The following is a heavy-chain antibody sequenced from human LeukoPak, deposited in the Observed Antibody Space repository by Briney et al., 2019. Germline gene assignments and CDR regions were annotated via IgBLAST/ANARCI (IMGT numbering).Heavy chain of an antibody. V-gene: IGHV3-7*03. CDR3: ARTLGGRAAAGTDY. D-gene: IGHD6-13*01. CDR1: GFTFSSYG. J-gene: IGHJ4*02. Sequence: PGGSLRLSCAASGFTFSSYGMHWVRQAPGKGLEWVANIKQDGSEKYYVDSVKGRFTISRDNAKNSLYLQMNSLRAEDTAVYYCARTLGGRAAAGTDYWGQGTLVTVSS. CDR2: IKQDGSEK.